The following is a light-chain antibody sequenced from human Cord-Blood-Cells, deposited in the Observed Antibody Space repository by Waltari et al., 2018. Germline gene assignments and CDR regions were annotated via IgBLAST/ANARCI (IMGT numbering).Light chain of an antibody. Sequence: DIQVTQSPSSLSASVGERVTITCRASQSLSSYLNWYQQKPGKAHKLLIYAASSLQSGVPSRVSGSGSATDFTLTISSLQPEDFVTYYCQQSYSTPWTFGQGTKVEIK. V-gene: IGKV1-39*01. J-gene: IGKJ1*01. CDR1: QSLSSY. CDR2: AAS. CDR3: QQSYSTPWT.